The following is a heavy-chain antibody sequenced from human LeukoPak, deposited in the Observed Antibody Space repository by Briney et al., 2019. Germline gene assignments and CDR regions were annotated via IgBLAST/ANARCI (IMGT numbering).Heavy chain of an antibody. V-gene: IGHV1-8*01. J-gene: IGHJ4*02. CDR3: ARRPTIAVEYFDY. CDR2: MNPNSGNT. D-gene: IGHD6-19*01. Sequence: ASVKVSCKASGYTFTTYDINWVRQATGQGLEWMGWMNPNSGNTGYAQRFQGRVTMTRNTSISTAYMELSSLGSEDTAVYYCARRPTIAVEYFDYWGQGTLVTVSS. CDR1: GYTFTTYD.